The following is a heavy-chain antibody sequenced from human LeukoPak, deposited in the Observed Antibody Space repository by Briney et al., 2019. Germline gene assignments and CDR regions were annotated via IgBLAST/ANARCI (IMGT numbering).Heavy chain of an antibody. D-gene: IGHD3-10*02. J-gene: IGHJ4*02. CDR2: ISSNGGST. V-gene: IGHV3-64*01. Sequence: TGGSLRLSCAASGFTSSSYAMHWGRQAPGKGLEYVSAISSNGGSTYYANSVKGRFTISRDNSKNTVYLQMNSLRAEDTAIYYCARDSLITMFMGYFDYWGQGTLVTVSS. CDR3: ARDSLITMFMGYFDY. CDR1: GFTSSSYA.